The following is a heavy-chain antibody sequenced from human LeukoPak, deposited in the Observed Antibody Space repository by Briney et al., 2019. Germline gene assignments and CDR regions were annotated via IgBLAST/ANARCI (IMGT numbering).Heavy chain of an antibody. CDR3: ARDPWHYSHYMDV. D-gene: IGHD3-10*01. Sequence: PSETLSLTCAVYGGSFSGYYWSWIRQPPGKGLEWIGEINQSGSTNHNSSLKSRVTISVDTSKNQFSLKLNSVTAADTAVYYCARDPWHYSHYMDVWGKGTTVTVSS. J-gene: IGHJ6*03. V-gene: IGHV4-34*01. CDR2: INQSGST. CDR1: GGSFSGYY.